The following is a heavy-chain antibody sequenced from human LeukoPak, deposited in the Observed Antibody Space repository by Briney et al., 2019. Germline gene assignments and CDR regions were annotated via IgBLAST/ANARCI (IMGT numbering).Heavy chain of an antibody. V-gene: IGHV3-30*18. CDR1: GFTFSSYG. Sequence: PGGSLRLSCAASGFTFSSYGMHWVRQAPGKGLEWVAVISYDGSNKYYADSVKGRFTISRDNSKNTLYLQMNNLRTEDTALYYCAKDAAAGIMDVWGQGTTVTVSS. CDR3: AKDAAAGIMDV. J-gene: IGHJ6*02. CDR2: ISYDGSNK. D-gene: IGHD6-13*01.